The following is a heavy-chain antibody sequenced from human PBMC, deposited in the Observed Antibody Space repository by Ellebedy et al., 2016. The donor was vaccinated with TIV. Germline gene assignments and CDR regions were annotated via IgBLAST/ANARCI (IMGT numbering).Heavy chain of an antibody. CDR1: GFTFSNYA. CDR2: ISGTGKRT. CDR3: AKDLSIRIVGSTALDS. J-gene: IGHJ4*02. Sequence: GGSLRLXXAASGFTFSNYAMSWVRQAPGKGLEWVSIISGTGKRTYYADSVKGRFTISRDSAKNLLHLQMNSLRADDTALYYCAKDLSIRIVGSTALDSWGQGTLVTVSP. D-gene: IGHD1-26*01. V-gene: IGHV3-23*01.